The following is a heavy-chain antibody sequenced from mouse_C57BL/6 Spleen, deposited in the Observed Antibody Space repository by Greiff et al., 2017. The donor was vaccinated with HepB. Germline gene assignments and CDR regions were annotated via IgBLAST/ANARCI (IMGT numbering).Heavy chain of an antibody. D-gene: IGHD1-1*01. CDR2: IYPGSGNT. V-gene: IGHV1-76*01. Sequence: VKLQESGAELVRPGASVKLSCKASGYTFTDYYINWVKQRPGQGLEWIARIYPGSGNTYYNEKFKGKATLTAEKSSSTAYMQLSSLTSEDSAVYFCARWDYGSRGYYAMDYWGQGTSVTVSS. CDR1: GYTFTDYY. CDR3: ARWDYGSRGYYAMDY. J-gene: IGHJ4*01.